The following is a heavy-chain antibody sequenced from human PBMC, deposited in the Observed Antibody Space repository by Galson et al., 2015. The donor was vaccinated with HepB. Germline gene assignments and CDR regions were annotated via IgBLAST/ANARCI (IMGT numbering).Heavy chain of an antibody. Sequence: SLRLSCAASGFSFSGSTIHWVRQASGQGLEWVGRIRSKTYSYTTAYAASVKGRFTVSRDDSMNRAYLQMNSLKTEDTAVYYCTRQLVLGTSVDYWGQGTLVTASS. CDR3: TRQLVLGTSVDY. CDR1: GFSFSGST. J-gene: IGHJ4*02. V-gene: IGHV3-73*01. D-gene: IGHD2-2*01. CDR2: IRSKTYSYTT.